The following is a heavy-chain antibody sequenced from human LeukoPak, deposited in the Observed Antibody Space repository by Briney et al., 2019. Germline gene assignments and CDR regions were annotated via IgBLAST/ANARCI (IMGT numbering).Heavy chain of an antibody. V-gene: IGHV3-23*01. CDR1: GFTFSNYA. Sequence: GGSLRLSCAASGFTFSNYATSWVRQAPGKGLEWVSTISGSGVTTYYVDSVKGRFTISRDNSKNTLYLQMNSLRAEDTAIFYCAKESPHFDYWGQGTLVTVSS. CDR2: ISGSGVTT. J-gene: IGHJ4*02. CDR3: AKESPHFDY.